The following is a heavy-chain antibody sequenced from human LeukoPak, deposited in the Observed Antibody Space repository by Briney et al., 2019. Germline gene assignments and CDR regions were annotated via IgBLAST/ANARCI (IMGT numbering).Heavy chain of an antibody. CDR1: GFTVDDYG. CDR2: INRNGGTT. V-gene: IGHV3-20*04. D-gene: IGHD6-13*01. J-gene: IGHJ5*01. CDR3: ARNGGRSSSWFVY. Sequence: PGGSLRLSCAASGFTVDDYGMSWVRQAPGKGLEWVSCINRNGGTTGYADSVKGRFTISRDNAENSLYLQMNSLRAEDTALYYCARNGGRSSSWFVYWGQGTLVTVSS.